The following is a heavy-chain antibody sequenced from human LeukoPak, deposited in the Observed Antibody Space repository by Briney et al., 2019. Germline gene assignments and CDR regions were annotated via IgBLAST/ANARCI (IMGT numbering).Heavy chain of an antibody. Sequence: KTSETLSLTCAVSGGSISSGGYSWSWIRQPPGKGLEWIGYIYHSGSTYYNPSLKSRVTISVDRSKNQFSLKLSSVTAADTAVYYCARVKGYCSGGSRRCGMDVWGQGTTVTVSS. CDR3: ARVKGYCSGGSRRCGMDV. D-gene: IGHD2-15*01. CDR2: IYHSGST. V-gene: IGHV4-30-2*01. CDR1: GGSISSGGYS. J-gene: IGHJ6*02.